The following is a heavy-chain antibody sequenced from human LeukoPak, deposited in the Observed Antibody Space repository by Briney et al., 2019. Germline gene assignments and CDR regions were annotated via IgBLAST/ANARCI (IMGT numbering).Heavy chain of an antibody. Sequence: GGSLRLSCAASGFTFSSYSMNWVRQAPGEGLEWVSYISSSSTIYYADSVKGRFTISRDNAKNSLYLQMNSLRAEDTAVYYCARVSIFGVVIHYMDVWGKGTTVAVS. V-gene: IGHV3-48*01. D-gene: IGHD3-3*01. J-gene: IGHJ6*03. CDR3: ARVSIFGVVIHYMDV. CDR1: GFTFSSYS. CDR2: ISSSSTI.